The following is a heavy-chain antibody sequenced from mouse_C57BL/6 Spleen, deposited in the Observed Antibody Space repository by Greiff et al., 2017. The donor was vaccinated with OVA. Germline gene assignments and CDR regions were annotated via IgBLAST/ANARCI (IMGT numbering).Heavy chain of an antibody. J-gene: IGHJ3*01. CDR1: GYTFTGYW. CDR3: ASSGGYDGYFEGFAY. V-gene: IGHV1-7*01. Sequence: VKLVESGAELAKPGASVKLSCKASGYTFTGYWMHWVKQRPGQGLEWIGYINPSSGDTKYNQKFKDKATLTADKSSSTAYMQLSSLTYEDSAVYYCASSGGYDGYFEGFAYWGQGTLVTVSA. CDR2: INPSSGDT. D-gene: IGHD2-3*01.